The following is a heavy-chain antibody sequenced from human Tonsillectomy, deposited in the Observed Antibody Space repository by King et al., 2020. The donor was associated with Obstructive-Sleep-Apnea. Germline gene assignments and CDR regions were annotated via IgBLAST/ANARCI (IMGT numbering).Heavy chain of an antibody. CDR2: INYSGST. D-gene: IGHD2-21*02. V-gene: IGHV4-59*01. CDR1: GGSISSYY. Sequence: PLQESGPGLVKPSETLSLTCTVSGGSISSYYWSWIRPPPGKGLEWIGYINYSGSTNYNPSLKSRVTISVDTSKNQFSLKLSSVTAADTAVYYCASKPCGGDCYSSWYFDLWGRGTLVIVSP. CDR3: ASKPCGGDCYSSWYFDL. J-gene: IGHJ2*01.